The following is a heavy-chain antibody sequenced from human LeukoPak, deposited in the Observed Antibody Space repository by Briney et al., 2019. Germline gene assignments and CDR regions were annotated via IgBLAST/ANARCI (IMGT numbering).Heavy chain of an antibody. D-gene: IGHD3-10*01. J-gene: IGHJ4*02. V-gene: IGHV3-30*18. CDR3: AKERHPRGVSSYFDY. CDR1: GFTFSSYD. CDR2: ISYDGSDE. Sequence: HPGGSLRLSCAASGFTFSSYDMHWVRQAPGKGLEWVAVISYDGSDENYADAVKGRFTISRDNSNKTLYLQMNSLRAEDTAVYYCAKERHPRGVSSYFDYWGQGTLVTVSS.